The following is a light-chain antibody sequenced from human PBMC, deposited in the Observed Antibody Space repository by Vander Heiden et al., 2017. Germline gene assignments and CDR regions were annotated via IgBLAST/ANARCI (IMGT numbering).Light chain of an antibody. CDR1: QSISNW. J-gene: IGKJ1*01. V-gene: IGKV1-39*01. CDR3: QQTYSVPPMT. CDR2: AAS. Sequence: DIQMTQSPSSLSASVGDRVTTTCRASQSISNWLNWYQQKPGKAPNLLIYAASRLQGGVPSRFSGSGSGTDFTLTISSLQPEDFATYFCQQTYSVPPMTFGQGTKVEIK.